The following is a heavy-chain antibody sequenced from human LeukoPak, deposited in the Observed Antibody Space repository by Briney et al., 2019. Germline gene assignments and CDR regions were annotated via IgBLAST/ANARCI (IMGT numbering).Heavy chain of an antibody. Sequence: PSETLSLTCTVSGYSISSGYYWGWIRQPPGKGLEWIGSIYHSGSTYYNPSLKSRVTISVDTSKNQFSLKLSSVTAADTAVYYCAREASYYYDSSGYPPRNDYYYMDVWGKGTTVTVSS. CDR2: IYHSGST. V-gene: IGHV4-38-2*02. CDR1: GYSISSGYY. J-gene: IGHJ6*03. CDR3: AREASYYYDSSGYPPRNDYYYMDV. D-gene: IGHD3-22*01.